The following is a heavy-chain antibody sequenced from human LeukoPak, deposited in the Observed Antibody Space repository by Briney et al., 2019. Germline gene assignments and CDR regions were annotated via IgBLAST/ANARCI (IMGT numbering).Heavy chain of an antibody. Sequence: GGSLRLSCAASGFTFSGSALHWVRQASGKGLEWVGRIRSTANGYATAYAASVKGRFTISRDDSTNTAYLQMNSLKTEDTAVYYCVRHAASGGSGVDHWGQGTLVTVSS. D-gene: IGHD3-10*01. CDR1: GFTFSGSA. V-gene: IGHV3-73*01. CDR2: IRSTANGYAT. J-gene: IGHJ4*02. CDR3: VRHAASGGSGVDH.